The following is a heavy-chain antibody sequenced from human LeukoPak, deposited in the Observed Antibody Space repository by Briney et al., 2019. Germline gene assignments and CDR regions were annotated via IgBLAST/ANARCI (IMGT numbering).Heavy chain of an antibody. CDR1: GFTFSNYA. D-gene: IGHD3-22*01. V-gene: IGHV3-23*01. CDR2: IGGSGFIM. Sequence: GGSLSLSCAASGFTFSNYAMSRVRQAPGKGLEWVSTIGGSGFIMYYADSVKGHFTISRDNSKKMLFLQMNGLKAEDTAIYYCAKGRDSSGYSTSIDAFDFWGHGTMVTVSS. CDR3: AKGRDSSGYSTSIDAFDF. J-gene: IGHJ3*01.